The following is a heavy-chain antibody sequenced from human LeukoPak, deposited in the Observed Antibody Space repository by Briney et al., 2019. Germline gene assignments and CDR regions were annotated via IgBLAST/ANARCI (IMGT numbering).Heavy chain of an antibody. D-gene: IGHD3-3*01. Sequence: LSETLSLTCTVSGVSMSSGSYYWSWIRHHPGKGLEGIGFTYYSGSADYNPSLKSRVTISVATSETQFSLKLSSVTDADPAVYYCARGEKRFLERFLDTFDNWGQGTVVTVSS. J-gene: IGHJ3*02. CDR2: TYYSGSA. CDR1: GVSMSSGSYY. V-gene: IGHV4-31*03. CDR3: ARGEKRFLERFLDTFDN.